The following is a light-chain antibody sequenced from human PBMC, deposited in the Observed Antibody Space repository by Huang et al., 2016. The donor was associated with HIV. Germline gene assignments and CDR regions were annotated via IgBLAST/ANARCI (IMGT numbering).Light chain of an antibody. CDR1: QDIDAY. J-gene: IGKJ1*01. V-gene: IGKV1-27*01. CDR2: AAS. CDR3: QKYNDVPRT. Sequence: DIQMTQSPSSLSASIGDRITISCRASQDIDAYLAWYQHKPGKVPNLLIYAASTLQSVVPSRFSGSGSGTNFTLTIGSLQPEDVGSYYCQKYNDVPRTFGHGTKVEIK.